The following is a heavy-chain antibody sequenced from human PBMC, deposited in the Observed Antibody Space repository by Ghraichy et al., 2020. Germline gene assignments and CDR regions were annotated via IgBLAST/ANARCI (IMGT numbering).Heavy chain of an antibody. CDR3: ARDGGSSSWVD. CDR1: GGSISSYY. Sequence: SKTLSLTCTVSGGSISSYYWSWIRQPPGKGLEWIGYIYYSGSTNYNPSLKSRVTISVDTSKNQFSLKLSSVTAADTAVYYCARDGGSSSWVDWGQGTLVTVSS. CDR2: IYYSGST. D-gene: IGHD6-6*01. V-gene: IGHV4-59*01. J-gene: IGHJ4*02.